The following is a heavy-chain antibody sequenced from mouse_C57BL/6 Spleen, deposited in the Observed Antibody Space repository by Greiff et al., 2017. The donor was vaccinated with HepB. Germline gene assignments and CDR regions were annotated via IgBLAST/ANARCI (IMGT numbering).Heavy chain of an antibody. CDR3: AREINYYAMDY. J-gene: IGHJ4*01. Sequence: EVQLQESGPGLVKPSQSLSLTCSVTGYSITSGYYWNWIRQFPGNKLEWMGYISYDGSNNYNPSIKNRIPITRDSSKNMFFLKLNSVTTEDTATSYSAREINYYAMDYWGQGTSVTVSS. CDR1: GYSITSGYY. CDR2: ISYDGSN. V-gene: IGHV3-6*01.